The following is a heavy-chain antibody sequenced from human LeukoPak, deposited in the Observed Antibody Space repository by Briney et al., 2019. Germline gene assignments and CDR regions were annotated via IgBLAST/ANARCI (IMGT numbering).Heavy chain of an antibody. CDR1: GFTFDDYA. J-gene: IGHJ5*02. Sequence: GGSLRLSCAASGFTFDDYAMHWVRQAPGKGLEWVSGISWNSGSIGYADSVKGRFTISRDNSKNTLYLQMNSLRAEDTAVYYCARDPGYSYGRPGWFDPWGQGTLVTVSS. CDR3: ARDPGYSYGRPGWFDP. V-gene: IGHV3-9*01. CDR2: ISWNSGSI. D-gene: IGHD5-18*01.